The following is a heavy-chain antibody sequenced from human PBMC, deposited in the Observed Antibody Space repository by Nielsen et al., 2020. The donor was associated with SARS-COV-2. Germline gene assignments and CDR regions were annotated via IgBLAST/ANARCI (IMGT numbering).Heavy chain of an antibody. Sequence: GESLEISCAASGFTFNSYAMNWVRQAPVKGLEWVSNIGAGGVSRDYADSVKGRFTISRDNSKNTLYLQMNSLRAEDTAKYYCAKAGGVLVTAAKRYFDYWGQGTLVTVSS. CDR2: IGAGGVSR. D-gene: IGHD2-2*01. J-gene: IGHJ4*01. CDR1: GFTFNSYA. V-gene: IGHV3-23*01. CDR3: AKAGGVLVTAAKRYFDY.